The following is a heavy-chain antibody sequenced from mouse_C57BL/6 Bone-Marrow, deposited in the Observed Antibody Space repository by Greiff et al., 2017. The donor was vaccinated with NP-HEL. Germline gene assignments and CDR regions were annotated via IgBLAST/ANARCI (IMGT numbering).Heavy chain of an antibody. CDR3: ARSRYYGRGALFDY. D-gene: IGHD1-1*01. J-gene: IGHJ2*01. Sequence: VKLMESGPELVKPGASVKISCKASGYSFTSYYIHWVKQRPGQGLEWIGWIYPGSGNTKYNEKFKGKATLTADTYSSTAYMQLSSLTSEDAAVYYCARSRYYGRGALFDYWGQGTTLTVSS. CDR1: GYSFTSYY. V-gene: IGHV1-66*01. CDR2: IYPGSGNT.